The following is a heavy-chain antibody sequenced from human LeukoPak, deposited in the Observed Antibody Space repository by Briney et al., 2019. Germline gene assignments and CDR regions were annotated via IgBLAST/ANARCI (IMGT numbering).Heavy chain of an antibody. V-gene: IGHV3-23*01. Sequence: PGGSLRLSCAASGFTFSSYAMSWVRQAPGKGLEWVSAISGSGGSTYYADSVKGRFTISRDNSKNTLYLQMNSLRAEDTAVYYCAKLYLTLTFGELSSTHNWFDPWGQGTLVTVSS. CDR3: AKLYLTLTFGELSSTHNWFDP. CDR2: ISGSGGST. D-gene: IGHD3-10*01. CDR1: GFTFSSYA. J-gene: IGHJ5*02.